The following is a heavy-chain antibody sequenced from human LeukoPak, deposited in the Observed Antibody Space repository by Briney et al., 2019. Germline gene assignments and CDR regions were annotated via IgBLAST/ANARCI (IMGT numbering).Heavy chain of an antibody. CDR3: AKDRDSYFDY. D-gene: IGHD5-24*01. V-gene: IGHV3-30*18. J-gene: IGHJ4*02. CDR2: IPYDGSNK. Sequence: GKSLRLSCAASGFTFSSYGMHWVRQAPGKGLEWVAVIPYDGSNKYYADSVKGRFTISRDNSKNTLYLQMNSLRAEDTAVYYCAKDRDSYFDYWGQGTPVTVSS. CDR1: GFTFSSYG.